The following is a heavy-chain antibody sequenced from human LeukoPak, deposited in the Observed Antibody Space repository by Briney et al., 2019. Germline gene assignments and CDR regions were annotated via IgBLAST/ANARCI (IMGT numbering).Heavy chain of an antibody. CDR2: ISSGSSTI. CDR3: ARVLHKRNYDSSDYYGY. Sequence: GGSLRLSCAASGFTFSSYSMNWVRQAPGKGLEWISYISSGSSTIYYADSVKGRVTISRDNAKNSLYLQMNSLGAEDTAVYYCARVLHKRNYDSSDYYGYWGQGTLVTVSS. V-gene: IGHV3-48*01. D-gene: IGHD3-22*01. CDR1: GFTFSSYS. J-gene: IGHJ4*02.